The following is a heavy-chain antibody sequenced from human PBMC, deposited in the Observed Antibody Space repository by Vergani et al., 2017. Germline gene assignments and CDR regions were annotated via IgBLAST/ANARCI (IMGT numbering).Heavy chain of an antibody. CDR3: ATKSCGTPCYQIGYFRE. D-gene: IGHD2-15*01. CDR2: ISYDGTQK. V-gene: IGHV3-30*03. CDR1: GCTSSYYG. J-gene: IGHJ1*01. Sequence: QVHLVESGGGVVQPGRSLRLSCVVSGCTSSYYGMHWVRQAPGKGLEWVAVISYDGTQKYYADSVKGRFTISRDNSKSTLYLQMNSLRTEDTAVYYCATKSCGTPCYQIGYFREWGQGTLVTVSS.